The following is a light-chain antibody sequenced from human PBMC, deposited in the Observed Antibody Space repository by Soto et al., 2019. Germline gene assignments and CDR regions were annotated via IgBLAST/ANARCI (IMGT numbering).Light chain of an antibody. J-gene: IGKJ4*01. Sequence: DIVMTQTPLSLSVTPGQPASISCKSSQSLLGSDGKTYLSWYLQKPGHPPQLLIFQVSNHFSGVSDRFSGSGSGTDFTLKISRVEAADVGVYYCMQSVQFPRTFGGGTKXXIK. CDR1: QSLLGSDGKTY. V-gene: IGKV2D-29*01. CDR3: MQSVQFPRT. CDR2: QVS.